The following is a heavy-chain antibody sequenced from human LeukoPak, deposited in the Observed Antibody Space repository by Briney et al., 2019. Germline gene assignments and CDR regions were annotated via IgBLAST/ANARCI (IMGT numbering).Heavy chain of an antibody. CDR1: GFTFSRCS. D-gene: IGHD2-2*01. CDR3: AKYQLLYGMDV. J-gene: IGHJ6*02. V-gene: IGHV3-48*01. CDR2: ISSSSSTR. Sequence: PGGSLRLSCAASGFTFSRCSMNWVRQAPGKGLEWVSYISSSSSTRYYADSVKGRFTISRDNAKKSLFLQMNSLRAEDTAVYYCAKYQLLYGMDVWGQGTTVTVSS.